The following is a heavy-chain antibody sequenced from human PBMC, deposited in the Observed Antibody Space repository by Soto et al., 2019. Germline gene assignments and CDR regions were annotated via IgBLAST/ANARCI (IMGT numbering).Heavy chain of an antibody. J-gene: IGHJ5*02. CDR3: ARRYCSGGNCYSP. CDR2: MNPNSGNT. D-gene: IGHD2-15*01. CDR1: GYTFTSYD. Sequence: GASVKVSCKASGYTFTSYDINWVRQATGQGLEWMGWMNPNSGNTVYAQKFQGRVTMTRNTSITTAYMELSSLRSEGTAVYYCARRYCSGGNCYSPWGQGTLVTVSS. V-gene: IGHV1-8*01.